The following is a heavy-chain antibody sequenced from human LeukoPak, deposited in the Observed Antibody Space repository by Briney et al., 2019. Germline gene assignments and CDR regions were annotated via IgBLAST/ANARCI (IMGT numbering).Heavy chain of an antibody. CDR2: IYYSGST. Sequence: PSETLSFTCTVSGGSISSYYWSGIRQPPGKGLEWIGYIYYSGSTNYNPSLKSRVTISVDTSKNQFSLKLSSVTAADTAVYYCARSGIQLWSSFDYWGQGTLVTVSS. J-gene: IGHJ4*02. CDR1: GGSISSYY. V-gene: IGHV4-59*01. CDR3: ARSGIQLWSSFDY. D-gene: IGHD5-18*01.